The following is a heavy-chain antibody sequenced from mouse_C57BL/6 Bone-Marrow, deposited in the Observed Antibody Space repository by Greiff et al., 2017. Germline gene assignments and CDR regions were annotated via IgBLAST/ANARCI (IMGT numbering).Heavy chain of an antibody. Sequence: VQLQQSVAELVRPGASVKLSCTASGFNIKNTYMPWVKQRPEQGLEWIGRIDPANGNTKYAPKFQGQVTITADTSSNTAYLQLGSLTSEDTAIYYCARGGAWFAYWGQGTLVTVSA. V-gene: IGHV14-3*01. J-gene: IGHJ3*01. CDR1: GFNIKNTY. CDR3: ARGGAWFAY. CDR2: IDPANGNT.